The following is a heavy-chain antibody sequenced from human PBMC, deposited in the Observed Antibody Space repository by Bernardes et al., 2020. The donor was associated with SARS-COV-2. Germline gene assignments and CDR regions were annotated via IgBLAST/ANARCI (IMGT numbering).Heavy chain of an antibody. Sequence: SGHTLLKPTQTLTLTCPFSWFSLSPSGMCVSWIRQPPGKALEWLARIDWDDDKYYSTSLKTRLTISKDTSKNQVVLTMTNMDPVDTATYYCARTRVNYYDSSGYYYDTDYWGQGTLVTVSS. CDR1: WFSLSPSGMC. CDR3: ARTRVNYYDSSGYYYDTDY. V-gene: IGHV2-70*11. D-gene: IGHD3-22*01. CDR2: IDWDDDK. J-gene: IGHJ4*02.